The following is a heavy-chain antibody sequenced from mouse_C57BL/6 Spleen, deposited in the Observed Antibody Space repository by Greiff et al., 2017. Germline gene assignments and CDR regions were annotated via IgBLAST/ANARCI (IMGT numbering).Heavy chain of an antibody. Sequence: QVQLKQPGAELVKPGASVKLSCKASGYTFTSYWLQWVKQRPGQGLEWIGEIDPSDSYTNYNQKFKGKATLTVDTSSSTAYMQLSSLTSEDSAVYYCARKPSYYSNYVDYWGQGTTLTVSS. CDR1: GYTFTSYW. CDR3: ARKPSYYSNYVDY. J-gene: IGHJ2*01. V-gene: IGHV1-50*01. CDR2: IDPSDSYT. D-gene: IGHD2-5*01.